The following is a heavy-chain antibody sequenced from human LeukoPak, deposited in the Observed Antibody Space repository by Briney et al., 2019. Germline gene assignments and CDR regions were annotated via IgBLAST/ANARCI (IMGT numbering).Heavy chain of an antibody. Sequence: SETLSLTCTVSGGSISSLYYRWIRQPPGKGLEWIGYIYYSGSTNYNPSLKSRVTISVDTSKNQFSLKLSSVTAADTAVSYCAVESYENSNYSPAVPGTWGQGTLVTVSS. CDR3: AVESYENSNYSPAVPGT. CDR2: IYYSGST. V-gene: IGHV4-59*08. J-gene: IGHJ4*02. D-gene: IGHD3-22*01. CDR1: GGSISSLY.